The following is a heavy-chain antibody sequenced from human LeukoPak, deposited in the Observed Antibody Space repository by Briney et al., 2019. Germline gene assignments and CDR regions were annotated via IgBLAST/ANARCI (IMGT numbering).Heavy chain of an antibody. Sequence: SETLSLTCTVSGGSISSSSYYWGWIRQPPGKGLEWIGEIYHSGSTYYNPSLKSRVTISVDTSKNQFSLKLSSVTAADTAVYYCARDNIVVVAATKAYYFDYWGQGTLVTVSS. J-gene: IGHJ4*02. CDR2: IYHSGST. D-gene: IGHD2-15*01. CDR3: ARDNIVVVAATKAYYFDY. V-gene: IGHV4-39*07. CDR1: GGSISSSSYY.